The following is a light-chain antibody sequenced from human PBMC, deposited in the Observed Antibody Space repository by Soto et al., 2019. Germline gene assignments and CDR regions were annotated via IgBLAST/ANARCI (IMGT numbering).Light chain of an antibody. V-gene: IGKV1-27*01. CDR3: QNYNSVPLT. Sequence: DIQMTQSPSSLSASVGDRVTITCRASQGIYDYLSWYQQKPGQAPKLLIYAASTLQSGVPSRFSGSGSGTDFTLTISSLQPEDVSTYYCQNYNSVPLTFGGGTKVEIK. CDR2: AAS. CDR1: QGIYDY. J-gene: IGKJ4*01.